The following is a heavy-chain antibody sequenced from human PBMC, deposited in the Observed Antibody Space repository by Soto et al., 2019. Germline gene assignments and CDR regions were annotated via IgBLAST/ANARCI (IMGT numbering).Heavy chain of an antibody. CDR3: ARLMGTSFDL. CDR1: GFTFSDHY. Sequence: GGSLRLSCAASGFTFSDHYMDWVRQAPGKGLEWVGRARNKVNGYIIAYASSVKGRFIISRDDSKNSLYLQMNSLKTEDTAVYFCARLMGTSFDLWGQGTLVTVSS. D-gene: IGHD2-8*01. J-gene: IGHJ4*02. V-gene: IGHV3-72*01. CDR2: ARNKVNGYII.